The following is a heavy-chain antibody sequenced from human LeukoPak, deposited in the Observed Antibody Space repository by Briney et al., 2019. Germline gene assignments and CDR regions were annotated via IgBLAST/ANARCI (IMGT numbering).Heavy chain of an antibody. CDR1: GGSISSYY. CDR3: ARAPYDFWSGYYFDY. Sequence: SETLSLTCTVSGGSISSYYWSWIRQPPGKGLEWIGYIYYSGSTNYNPSLKSRVTISVDTSKNQFSLKLSSVTAADTAVYYCARAPYDFWSGYYFDYWGQGTLVTVSS. J-gene: IGHJ4*02. V-gene: IGHV4-59*01. D-gene: IGHD3-3*01. CDR2: IYYSGST.